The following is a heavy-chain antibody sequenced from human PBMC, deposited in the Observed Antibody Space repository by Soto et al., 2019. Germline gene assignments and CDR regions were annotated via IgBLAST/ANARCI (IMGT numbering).Heavy chain of an antibody. Sequence: GGSLRLSCAAPGFTFSSYGMHWVRQSPGKGLEWVAVIWYDGSNKYYADSVKGRFTISRDNSKNTLYLQMNSLRAEDTAVYYCARVGGYAFRYGMDVWGQGTTVTVSS. J-gene: IGHJ6*02. CDR1: GFTFSSYG. D-gene: IGHD5-12*01. CDR2: IWYDGSNK. V-gene: IGHV3-33*01. CDR3: ARVGGYAFRYGMDV.